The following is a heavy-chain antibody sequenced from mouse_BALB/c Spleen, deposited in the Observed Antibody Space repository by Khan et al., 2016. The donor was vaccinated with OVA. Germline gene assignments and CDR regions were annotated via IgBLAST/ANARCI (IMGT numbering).Heavy chain of an antibody. V-gene: IGHV5-6*01. CDR2: ISSGGDYT. J-gene: IGHJ3*01. CDR1: GFTFSSYS. CDR3: ASHLTGSFAY. Sequence: EVKVVESGGDLVEPGGSLKLSCAASGFTFSSYSMSWVRQTPDKRLEWVATISSGGDYTYYPDIVKGRFTISRDNAKNTLNLQRSSLKSEDTAMYYCASHLTGSFAYWGQGTLVAVSA. D-gene: IGHD4-1*01.